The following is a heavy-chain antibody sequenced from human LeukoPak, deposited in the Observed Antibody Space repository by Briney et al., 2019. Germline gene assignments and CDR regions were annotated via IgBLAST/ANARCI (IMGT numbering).Heavy chain of an antibody. J-gene: IGHJ4*02. Sequence: PGESLKISCEVSGYSFTSYWIGWVRQMPGKGLEWMAMIYPDDSDTKYSPSFQGQVTISADKSISTAYLQWSSLKASDTAMYYCARLHCGSTICYPENFDYWGQGTLVTVSS. V-gene: IGHV5-51*01. CDR2: IYPDDSDT. CDR3: ARLHCGSTICYPENFDY. D-gene: IGHD2-21*01. CDR1: GYSFTSYW.